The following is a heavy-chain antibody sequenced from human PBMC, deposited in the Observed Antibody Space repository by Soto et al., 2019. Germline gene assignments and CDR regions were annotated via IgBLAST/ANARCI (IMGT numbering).Heavy chain of an antibody. CDR3: AKLPHDRPYSSTWFDY. D-gene: IGHD6-19*01. J-gene: IGHJ5*01. Sequence: EVQLLESGGGLVQPGGSLRLSCAASGFTFSNYAMTWVRQAPGKGLEWVSLITNSGGRTHHADSVKGRFTISRDNSKNTLYVQMNSLRVDDTAVYYCAKLPHDRPYSSTWFDYWGQGTLVIVSS. CDR1: GFTFSNYA. V-gene: IGHV3-23*01. CDR2: ITNSGGRT.